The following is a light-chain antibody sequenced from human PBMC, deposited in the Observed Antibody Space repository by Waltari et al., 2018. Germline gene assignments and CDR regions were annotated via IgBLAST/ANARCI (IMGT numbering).Light chain of an antibody. CDR2: QRN. V-gene: IGLV1-40*01. CDR3: LSYDSGLSAWV. J-gene: IGLJ3*02. CDR1: SSNLGSYS. Sequence: QSVLTQPPSVSGAPGQRVIIPCTGPSSNLGSYSVSWYQQLPGATPKLLIYQRNKRPSGVSDRFSGSKSGASASLTITGLQTEDEADYYCLSYDSGLSAWVFGGGTRLTVL.